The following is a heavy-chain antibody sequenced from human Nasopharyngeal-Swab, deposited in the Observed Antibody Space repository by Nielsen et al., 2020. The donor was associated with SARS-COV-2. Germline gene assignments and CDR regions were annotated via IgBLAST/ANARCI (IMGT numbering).Heavy chain of an antibody. CDR1: GFTFSNIW. V-gene: IGHV3-15*01. CDR3: TTAYLGAFDF. CDR2: IKGKSDGGAT. J-gene: IGHJ3*01. Sequence: GESLKISCATSGFTFSNIWMSWVRQAPGKGLEWLGRIKGKSDGGATDYAAPVKGRFTISRDDSINTLYLQMNSLKTEDTAVYFCTTAYLGAFDFWGQGTMVTVSS. D-gene: IGHD3-16*01.